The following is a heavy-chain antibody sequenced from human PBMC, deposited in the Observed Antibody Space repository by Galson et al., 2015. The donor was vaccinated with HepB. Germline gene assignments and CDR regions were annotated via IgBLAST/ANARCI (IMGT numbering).Heavy chain of an antibody. D-gene: IGHD2-2*02. J-gene: IGHJ1*01. CDR2: INPKSGGT. Sequence: SVKVSCKASGYTFTDHYLDWVRQAPGQGLEWMGRINPKSGGTSYAQKFQGRVTMTRDTSINTACMELSSLRSEDTAVYYCARGRGYCSSTSCDIEPGYFQHWGQGTLVTVSS. V-gene: IGHV1-2*06. CDR1: GYTFTDHY. CDR3: ARGRGYCSSTSCDIEPGYFQH.